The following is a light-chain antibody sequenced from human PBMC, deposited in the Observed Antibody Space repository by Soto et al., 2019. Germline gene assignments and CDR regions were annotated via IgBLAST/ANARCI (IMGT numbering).Light chain of an antibody. CDR3: QSYDTSLSAVV. CDR2: VNT. V-gene: IGLV1-40*01. CDR1: SSNIGAGYD. J-gene: IGLJ2*01. Sequence: QSVLTQPPSVSGAPGQRVTISCTGTSSNIGAGYDVHWYRQFPGMAPKLLIYVNTNRPSGVPDRFSASKSGTSASLAITGLQAEDEADYYCQSYDTSLSAVVFGGGTKVTVL.